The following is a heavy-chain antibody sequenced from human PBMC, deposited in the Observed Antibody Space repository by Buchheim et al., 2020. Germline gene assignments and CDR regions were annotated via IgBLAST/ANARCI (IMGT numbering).Heavy chain of an antibody. CDR1: GFTFSDYQ. V-gene: IGHV3-11*01. Sequence: QVQLVESGGGLVKPGGSLRLSCAASGFTFSDYQMNWIRQAPGKGLELVSYIGSSGGNVYYAVSGKGRLTISRANAKDSLDLQMNSLRGEDTAVYYCARSYYSYAMDVWGQGTT. CDR2: IGSSGGNV. J-gene: IGHJ6*02. CDR3: ARSYYSYAMDV.